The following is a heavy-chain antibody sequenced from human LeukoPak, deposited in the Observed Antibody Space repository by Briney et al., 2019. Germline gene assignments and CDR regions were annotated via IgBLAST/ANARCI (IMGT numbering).Heavy chain of an antibody. CDR2: ISISSSTI. CDR1: GFTFSNYA. CDR3: ARVYRNEEGFWTPNNYMDV. D-gene: IGHD3/OR15-3a*01. J-gene: IGHJ6*03. V-gene: IGHV3-48*01. Sequence: GGSLRLSCAASGFTFSNYAMNWVRQAPGKGLEWLSYISISSSTIYYADSVKGRFTISRDNAKNSLYLQMNSLIAEDTAVYYCARVYRNEEGFWTPNNYMDVWGKGTTVTVSS.